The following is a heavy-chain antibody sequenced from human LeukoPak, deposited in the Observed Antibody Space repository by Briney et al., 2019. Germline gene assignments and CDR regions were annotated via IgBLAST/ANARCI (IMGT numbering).Heavy chain of an antibody. Sequence: SETLSLTCTVSGGSISSYYWSWIRQPPGKGLEWIGYIYYSGSTNYYPSLKSRVTISVDTSKNQFSLKLSSVTAADTAVYYCARYSNYGNGFDYWGQGALVIVSS. CDR3: ARYSNYGNGFDY. J-gene: IGHJ4*02. V-gene: IGHV4-59*01. D-gene: IGHD4-11*01. CDR2: IYYSGST. CDR1: GGSISSYY.